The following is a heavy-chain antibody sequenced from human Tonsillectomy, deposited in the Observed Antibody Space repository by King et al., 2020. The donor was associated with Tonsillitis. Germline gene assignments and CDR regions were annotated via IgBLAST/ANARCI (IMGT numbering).Heavy chain of an antibody. Sequence: QLVQSGAEVKKPGASVKVSCKASGYTFSSSGISWVRQAPGQGLEWMGWIIVYNGNTNYAQKLQDRVTMNTDTSTSTAYMELRSLRSDDTAVYYCASSYYDTSGYYYFQHWGQGTLVTVSS. V-gene: IGHV1-18*01. CDR2: IIVYNGNT. CDR1: GYTFSSSG. CDR3: ASSYYDTSGYYYFQH. J-gene: IGHJ1*01. D-gene: IGHD3-22*01.